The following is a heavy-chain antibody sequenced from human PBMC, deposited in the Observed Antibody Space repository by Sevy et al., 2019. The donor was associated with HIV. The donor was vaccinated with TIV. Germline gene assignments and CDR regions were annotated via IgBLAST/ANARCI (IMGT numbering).Heavy chain of an antibody. CDR3: AKYDYGDYVGWFDP. Sequence: ASVKVSFKASGGTFSSYGISWVRQAPGQGLEWMGGLIPSFGAANYRRNFQGRVTITADESTSTAYMELSSLRSEDTAVYYCAKYDYGDYVGWFDPWGQGTLVTVSS. J-gene: IGHJ5*02. D-gene: IGHD4-17*01. V-gene: IGHV1-69*13. CDR1: GGTFSSYG. CDR2: LIPSFGAA.